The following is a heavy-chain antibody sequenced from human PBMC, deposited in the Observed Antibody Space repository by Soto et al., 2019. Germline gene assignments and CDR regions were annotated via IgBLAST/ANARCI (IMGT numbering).Heavy chain of an antibody. Sequence: PGGSLRLSCAASGFTFSSYGMHWVRQAPGKGLEWVAVISYDGSNKYYADSVKGRFTISRDNSKNTLYLQMNSLRAEDTAVYYCARNYGGNSVDAFDIWGQGTMVTVSS. J-gene: IGHJ3*02. V-gene: IGHV3-30*03. CDR3: ARNYGGNSVDAFDI. CDR2: ISYDGSNK. CDR1: GFTFSSYG. D-gene: IGHD4-17*01.